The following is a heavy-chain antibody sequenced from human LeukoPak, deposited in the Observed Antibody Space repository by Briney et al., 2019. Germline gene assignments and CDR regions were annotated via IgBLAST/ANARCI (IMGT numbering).Heavy chain of an antibody. Sequence: SETLSLTCAVYGGSFSGYYWSWIRQPPGKGLEWIGEINHSGSTNYNPSLKSRVTISVDTFKNQFSLKLSSVTAADTAVYYCARVNSSGRLDYWGQGTLVTVSS. J-gene: IGHJ4*02. V-gene: IGHV4-34*01. CDR3: ARVNSSGRLDY. D-gene: IGHD6-19*01. CDR1: GGSFSGYY. CDR2: INHSGST.